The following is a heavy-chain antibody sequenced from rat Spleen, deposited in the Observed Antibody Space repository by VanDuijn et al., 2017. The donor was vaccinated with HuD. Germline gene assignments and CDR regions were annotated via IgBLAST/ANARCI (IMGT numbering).Heavy chain of an antibody. CDR3: ARQGTSVARYYWYFDF. V-gene: IGHV5-29*01. D-gene: IGHD1-8*01. Sequence: EVQLVESGGGLVQPGRSLKLSCAASGFTFSNYGIHWIRPAPTKGLEWVASIINTGGSTYYPDSVKGRFTISRDNAENTVYLQMNSLRSEDTATYYCARQGTSVARYYWYFDFWGPGTMVTVSS. CDR1: GFTFSNYG. CDR2: IINTGGST. J-gene: IGHJ1*01.